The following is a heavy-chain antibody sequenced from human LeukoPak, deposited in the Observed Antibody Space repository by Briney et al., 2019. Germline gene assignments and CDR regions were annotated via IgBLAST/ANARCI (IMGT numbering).Heavy chain of an antibody. CDR3: ARDYGGSSPFDY. Sequence: GGSLRLSCAASGFTFSTYNMNWVRQAPGKGLEWVSSITISSSYIYYADSVKGRFTISRDNAKNSLYLQMNSLRAEDTAVYYCARDYGGSSPFDYWGQGTLVTVSS. CDR2: ITISSSYI. V-gene: IGHV3-21*01. J-gene: IGHJ4*02. D-gene: IGHD4-23*01. CDR1: GFTFSTYN.